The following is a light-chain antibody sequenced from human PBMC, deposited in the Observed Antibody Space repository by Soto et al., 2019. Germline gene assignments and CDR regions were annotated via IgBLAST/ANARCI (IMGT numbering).Light chain of an antibody. CDR2: AAY. CDR3: QQSYSTPFVT. J-gene: IGKJ1*01. CDR1: QSISSY. Sequence: DIQMTQSPSSLSASVGDRVTITCRASQSISSYLNWYHQKPGKAPKLLIYAAYSLQSGVPSRFSGSGSGTDFTLTISSLQPEDFASYNCQQSYSTPFVTFGQGTKVEIK. V-gene: IGKV1-39*01.